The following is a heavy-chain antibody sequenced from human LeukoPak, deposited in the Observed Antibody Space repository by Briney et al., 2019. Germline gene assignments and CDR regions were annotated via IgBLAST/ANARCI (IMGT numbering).Heavy chain of an antibody. CDR2: IYYSGIT. CDR3: ASTNWNYDY. V-gene: IGHV4-39*01. CDR1: GGSISSGFYY. D-gene: IGHD1-7*01. Sequence: SETLSLTCTVSGGSISSGFYYWAWIRQPPGKGLEWIGSIYYSGITYYNPSFKSPVTISIDTAKNQFSLKLSSVTAADTAVYYCASTNWNYDYWGQGTLVTVSS. J-gene: IGHJ4*02.